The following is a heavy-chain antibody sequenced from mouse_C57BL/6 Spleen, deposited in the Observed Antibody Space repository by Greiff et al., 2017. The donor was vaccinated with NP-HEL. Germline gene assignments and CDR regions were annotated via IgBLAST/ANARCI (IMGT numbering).Heavy chain of an antibody. V-gene: IGHV1-82*01. Sequence: QVQLQQSGPELVKPGASVKISCKASGYAFSSSWLNWVKQRPGKGLEWIGRIYPGDGDSNYNGKFKGKATLTADKSSSTAYMQLSSLTSEDSAVYFSARGDYYGSSFLFAYWGQGTLVTVSA. CDR3: ARGDYYGSSFLFAY. D-gene: IGHD1-1*01. CDR2: IYPGDGDS. J-gene: IGHJ3*01. CDR1: GYAFSSSW.